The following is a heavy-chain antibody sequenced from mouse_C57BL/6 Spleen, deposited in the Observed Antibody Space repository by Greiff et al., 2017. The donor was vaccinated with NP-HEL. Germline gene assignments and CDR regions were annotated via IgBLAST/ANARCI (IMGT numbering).Heavy chain of an antibody. J-gene: IGHJ2*01. CDR3: ARQGTGTSYFDY. Sequence: QVQLQQPGAELVRPGSSVKLSCKASGYTFTSYWMHWVKQRPIQGLEWIGNIDPSDSETHYNQKFKDKATLTVDKSSSTAYMQLSSLPSEDSAVFFYARQGTGTSYFDYWGQGTTLTVSS. CDR1: GYTFTSYW. V-gene: IGHV1-52*01. D-gene: IGHD4-1*01. CDR2: IDPSDSET.